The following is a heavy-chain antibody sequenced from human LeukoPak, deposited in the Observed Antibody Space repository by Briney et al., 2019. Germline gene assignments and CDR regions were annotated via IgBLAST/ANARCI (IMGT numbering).Heavy chain of an antibody. CDR3: ARGEVSQTYYFDY. CDR2: IYYSGSS. Sequence: SETLSLTCAVSGGSISSNSFHWVWIRQPPGKGLEWIGSIYYSGSSYYNPSLKSRLTMSVDTSKNQFSLKLSSVTAADTAVYYCARGEVSQTYYFDYWGQGTLVTVSS. V-gene: IGHV4-39*01. CDR1: GGSISSNSFH. J-gene: IGHJ4*02.